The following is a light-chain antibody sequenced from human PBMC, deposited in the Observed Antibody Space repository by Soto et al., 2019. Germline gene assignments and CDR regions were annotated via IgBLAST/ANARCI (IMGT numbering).Light chain of an antibody. J-gene: IGLJ2*01. CDR1: SSDVGGYNY. CDR2: EVN. Sequence: QSVLTQPPSASGSPGQSVTISCTGTSSDVGGYNYVSWYQQHPGKAPKLMIYEVNKRPSGVPDRFSGSKSGNKAFLTVSGLQAEDEADYYCSSYAGSNNFVVFGGGTKLTVL. CDR3: SSYAGSNNFVV. V-gene: IGLV2-8*01.